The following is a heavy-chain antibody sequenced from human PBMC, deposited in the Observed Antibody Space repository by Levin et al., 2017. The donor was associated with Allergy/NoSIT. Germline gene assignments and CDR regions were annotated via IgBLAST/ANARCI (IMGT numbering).Heavy chain of an antibody. CDR3: VKDSIPES. CDR1: GFTFNKYG. J-gene: IGHJ5*02. CDR2: ISYDGSDK. D-gene: IGHD2-2*02. V-gene: IGHV3-30*18. Sequence: GGSLRLSCAASGFTFNKYGIHWVRQAPGKGLEWVTFISYDGSDKYYADSVKGRFTISRDNSNHTLYLQMNSLRAEDTAFYYCVKDSIPESWGQGTLVTVSS.